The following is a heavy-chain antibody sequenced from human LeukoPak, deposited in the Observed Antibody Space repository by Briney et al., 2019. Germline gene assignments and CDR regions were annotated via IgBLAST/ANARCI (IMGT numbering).Heavy chain of an antibody. D-gene: IGHD3-10*01. CDR1: GYTFTDYY. Sequence: ASVKVSCTASGYTFTDYYIHWVRQAPGQGLEWMGWVNPRSGGTNYAQKFQGRVTMTRDTSISTAYMELSSLRSDDTAVYYCARDIGDYYGSGSYWLLWGQGTLVTVSS. J-gene: IGHJ4*02. CDR2: VNPRSGGT. CDR3: ARDIGDYYGSGSYWLL. V-gene: IGHV1-2*02.